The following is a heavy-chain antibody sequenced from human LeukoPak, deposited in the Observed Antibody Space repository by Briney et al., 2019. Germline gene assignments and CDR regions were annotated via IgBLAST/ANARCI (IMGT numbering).Heavy chain of an antibody. V-gene: IGHV3-23*01. CDR3: AKPISGGLAVTADWFHP. D-gene: IGHD6-19*01. CDR2: INANSGTT. CDR1: GFTFSSYA. J-gene: IGHJ5*01. Sequence: GGSLRLSCAASGFTFSSYAISWLRQPPGKGLEWVSTINANSGTTSYAASVRGRFTISRDNSKNALYLQLTTLRADDTATYYCAKPISGGLAVTADWFHPWGQGTLVVVSS.